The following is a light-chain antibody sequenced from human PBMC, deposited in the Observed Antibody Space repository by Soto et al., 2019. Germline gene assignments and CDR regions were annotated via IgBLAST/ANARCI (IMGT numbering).Light chain of an antibody. CDR2: GAS. CDR1: HNVSNN. CDR3: QQYHIWWT. Sequence: EVVVTQSRAALSGSPGERCTLSCRASHNVSNNLAWYQQKPGLPPRLLIYGASTRATGIPARFSGSGSETEFTLTISSLQSEDFAVYYCQQYHIWWTFGQGTKVDIK. V-gene: IGKV3-15*01. J-gene: IGKJ1*01.